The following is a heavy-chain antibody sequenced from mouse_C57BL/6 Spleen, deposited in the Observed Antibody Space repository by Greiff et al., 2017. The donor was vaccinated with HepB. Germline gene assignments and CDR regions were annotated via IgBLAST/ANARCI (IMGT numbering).Heavy chain of an antibody. D-gene: IGHD2-5*01. CDR2: IYPGSGNT. J-gene: IGHJ3*01. CDR3: ARCGHYSNLVFAY. V-gene: IGHV1-76*01. Sequence: VQLQQSGAELVRPGASVKLSCKASGYTFTDYYINWVKQRPGQGLEWIGRIYPGSGNTYYNEKFKGKATLTAEKSSSTAYMQLSSLTSEDSAVYFCARCGHYSNLVFAYWGQGTLVTVSA. CDR1: GYTFTDYY.